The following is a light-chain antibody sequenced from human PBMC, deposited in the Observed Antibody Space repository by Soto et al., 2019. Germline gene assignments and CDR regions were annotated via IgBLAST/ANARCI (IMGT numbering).Light chain of an antibody. Sequence: EIVLTQSPGTLSLSPGARATLSCSASQSVSSSYLAWYQQKPGQAPRLLIYGASSRATGIPDRFSGSGSGTDFTLTITSLEPEDFAVYYCQQRTIWPRVYTFGQGTKVDIK. V-gene: IGKV3D-20*02. CDR1: QSVSSSY. J-gene: IGKJ2*01. CDR2: GAS. CDR3: QQRTIWPRVYT.